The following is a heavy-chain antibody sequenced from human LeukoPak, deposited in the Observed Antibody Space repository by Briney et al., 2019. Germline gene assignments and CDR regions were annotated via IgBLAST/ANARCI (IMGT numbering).Heavy chain of an antibody. V-gene: IGHV3-74*01. CDR3: ARDRGYTQDY. CDR1: GSTFTSYW. D-gene: IGHD5-12*01. Sequence: GGSLRLSCVASGSTFTSYWMHWVRQAPGKGLVWVSRINSDGSSTNYADSVKGRFTISRDNAKNTLYLQMNSLRAEDTAVYYCARDRGYTQDYWGQGTLVTVSS. J-gene: IGHJ4*02. CDR2: INSDGSST.